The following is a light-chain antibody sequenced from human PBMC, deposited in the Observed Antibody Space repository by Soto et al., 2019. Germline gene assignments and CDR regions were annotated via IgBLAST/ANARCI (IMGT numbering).Light chain of an antibody. CDR2: RNN. CDR3: ATWDGSLSGWL. Sequence: QAVVTQPPSASGTPGQWVTISCSGSSSNIGSDYVSWYQQVPGTAPKVLIYRNNQRPSGVPDRFSGSKSGTSASLAISGLRSEDEAEYYCATWDGSLSGWLFGGGTKLTVL. V-gene: IGLV1-47*01. CDR1: SSNIGSDY. J-gene: IGLJ3*02.